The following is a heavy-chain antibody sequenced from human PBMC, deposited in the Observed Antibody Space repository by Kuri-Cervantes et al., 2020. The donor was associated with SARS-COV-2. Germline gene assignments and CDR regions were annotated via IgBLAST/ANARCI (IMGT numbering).Heavy chain of an antibody. V-gene: IGHV3-30*19. J-gene: IGHJ6*03. CDR2: ISYDGSNK. CDR1: GFNFSNYG. Sequence: GESLKISCVASGFNFSNYGIHWVRQAPGKGLEWVAVISYDGSNKYYADSVKGRFTISRDNSKNTLYLQMNSLRAEDTAVYYCAGDVRYYYMDVWGKGTTVTVSS. CDR3: AGDVRYYYMDV.